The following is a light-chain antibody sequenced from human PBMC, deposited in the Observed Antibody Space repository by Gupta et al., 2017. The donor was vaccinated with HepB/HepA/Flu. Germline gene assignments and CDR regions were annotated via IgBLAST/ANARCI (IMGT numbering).Light chain of an antibody. Sequence: EIVMTHSPATLSVSPGDRATLPCSSTQRVRSTLAWYQQKTGQAPRLRIYGAATRATGIPARFSGSGSGREVTLIISSLQSEDFAGYYCQKYSNWPRTFGQGTKVEIK. CDR1: QRVRST. CDR2: GAA. CDR3: QKYSNWPRT. V-gene: IGKV3-15*01. J-gene: IGKJ1*01.